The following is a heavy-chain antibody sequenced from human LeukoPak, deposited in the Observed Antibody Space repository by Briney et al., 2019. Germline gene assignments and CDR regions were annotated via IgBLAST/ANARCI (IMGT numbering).Heavy chain of an antibody. V-gene: IGHV4-4*07. D-gene: IGHD2-15*01. CDR3: AREDRYCNGGSCYS. J-gene: IGHJ4*02. CDR2: ISTSGST. Sequence: SETLSLTCTVSGGSISSSYWNWIRQPAGKGLEWIGRISTSGSTNYNPSIQSRVTISVDMSKNQFSLRLSSVTAADTAVYYCAREDRYCNGGSCYSWGQGTLVTVSS. CDR1: GGSISSSY.